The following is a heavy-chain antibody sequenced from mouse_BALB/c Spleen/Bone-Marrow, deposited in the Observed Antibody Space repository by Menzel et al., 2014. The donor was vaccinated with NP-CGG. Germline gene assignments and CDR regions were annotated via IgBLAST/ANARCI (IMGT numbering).Heavy chain of an antibody. V-gene: IGHV2-2*02. J-gene: IGHJ4*01. CDR3: ARTYYYGMGY. CDR1: GFSLTSSG. Sequence: QVQLQQSGPGLVQPSQSLSITCTVSGFSLTSSGVHWVRPSPGKGLEWLGVIWSGGSTDYNAAFISNLSISKDNSKSQVFLKMNSLQANDTAIYYCARTYYYGMGYWGQGTSVTVSS. CDR2: IWSGGST.